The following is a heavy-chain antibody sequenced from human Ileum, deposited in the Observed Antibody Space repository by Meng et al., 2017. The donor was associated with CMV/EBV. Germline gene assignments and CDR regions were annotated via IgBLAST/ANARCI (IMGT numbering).Heavy chain of an antibody. Sequence: GESLKISCVVSGFNLSDSYMSWIRQAPGKGLEWVANIKEDERVTYYVDSVKVRFSISRDNAQNALYMQMSSLRAEDTGVYYCASNTPPVSNNVWYDACDIWGQGTRVTVSS. V-gene: IGHV3-7*01. CDR3: ASNTPPVSNNVWYDACDI. D-gene: IGHD6-13*01. J-gene: IGHJ3*02. CDR2: IKEDERVT. CDR1: GFNLSDSY.